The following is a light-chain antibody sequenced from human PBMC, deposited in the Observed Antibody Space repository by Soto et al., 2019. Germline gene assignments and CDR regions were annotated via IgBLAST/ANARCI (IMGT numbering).Light chain of an antibody. CDR1: QTISSW. Sequence: DIQMTQSPSTLSASVGDRVSITCRASQTISSWLAWYQQKPGKAPKLLIYKASTLKSGVPSRFSGSGSGTEFTLTISSLQPDDFATYYCQQYNSYETFGQGTKVDIK. CDR2: KAS. CDR3: QQYNSYET. J-gene: IGKJ1*01. V-gene: IGKV1-5*03.